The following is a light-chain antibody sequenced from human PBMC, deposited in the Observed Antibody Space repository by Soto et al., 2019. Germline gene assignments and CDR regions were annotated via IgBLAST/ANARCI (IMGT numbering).Light chain of an antibody. CDR1: QGLVYSDGNTF. CDR3: VQGTHWPWT. CDR2: QVS. Sequence: DVVMTQSPLSLSVTLGQPASISCRSSQGLVYSDGNTFLNWFHQRPGQSPRRLIYQVSNRDSGVADRFSGSGSGTDYTLTISGVEAEDVGIYYCVQGTHWPWTFGQGTKVEIK. J-gene: IGKJ1*01. V-gene: IGKV2-30*01.